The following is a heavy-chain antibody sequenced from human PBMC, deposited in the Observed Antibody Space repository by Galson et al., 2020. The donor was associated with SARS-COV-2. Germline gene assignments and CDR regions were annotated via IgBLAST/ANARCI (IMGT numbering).Heavy chain of an antibody. Sequence: GGSLRLSCTASGFSFGDYAMSWVRQAPGKGLEWVGFIGSNAYGGTTEYAASVKGRFTISRDDSKNIADLQMNSLKTEDTAVYYCTKVQVAAAGFDYGGQGTLVTVSS. CDR2: IGSNAYGGTT. V-gene: IGHV3-49*04. D-gene: IGHD6-13*01. CDR3: TKVQVAAAGFDY. CDR1: GFSFGDYA. J-gene: IGHJ4*02.